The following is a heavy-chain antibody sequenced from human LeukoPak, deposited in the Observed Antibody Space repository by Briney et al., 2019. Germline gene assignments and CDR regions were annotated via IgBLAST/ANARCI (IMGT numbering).Heavy chain of an antibody. CDR3: ARDPGDSSSSNYYYYGMDV. CDR1: GGTFSSYA. CDR2: IIPIFGTA. D-gene: IGHD6-6*01. J-gene: IGHJ6*02. V-gene: IGHV1-69*13. Sequence: SVKVSCKASGGTFSSYAISWVRQAPGQGLGCMGGIIPIFGTANYAQKFQGRVTITADESTSTAYMELSSLRSEDTAVYYCARDPGDSSSSNYYYYGMDVWGQGTTVTVSS.